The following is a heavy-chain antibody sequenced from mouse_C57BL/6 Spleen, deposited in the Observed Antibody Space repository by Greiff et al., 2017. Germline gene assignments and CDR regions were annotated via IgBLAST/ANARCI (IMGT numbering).Heavy chain of an antibody. V-gene: IGHV1-9*01. J-gene: IGHJ3*01. CDR1: GYTFTGYW. CDR2: ILPGSGST. CDR3: ARDGQYYYGSRGWFAY. Sequence: QVQLKESGAELMKPGASVKLSCKATGYTFTGYWIEWVKQRPGHGLEWIGEILPGSGSTNYNEKFKGKATFTADTSSNTAYMQLSSLTTEDSAIYYCARDGQYYYGSRGWFAYWGQGTLVTVSA. D-gene: IGHD1-1*01.